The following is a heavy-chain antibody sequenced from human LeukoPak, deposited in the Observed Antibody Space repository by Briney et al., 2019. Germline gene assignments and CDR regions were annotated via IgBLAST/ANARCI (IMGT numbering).Heavy chain of an antibody. J-gene: IGHJ3*02. CDR3: ARGLTIFGVVNDAFDI. CDR1: GFTFSSYW. Sequence: PGGSLRLSCAASGFTFSSYWMHWVRQAPGKGLVWVSLINSDGSSTIYADSVKGRFTISRDNAKNTLYLQMISLRAEDTAVYYCARGLTIFGVVNDAFDIWGQGTMVTVSS. CDR2: INSDGSST. D-gene: IGHD3-3*01. V-gene: IGHV3-74*01.